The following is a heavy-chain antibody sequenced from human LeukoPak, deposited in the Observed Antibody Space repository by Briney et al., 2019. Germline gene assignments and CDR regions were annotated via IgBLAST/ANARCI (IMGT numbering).Heavy chain of an antibody. D-gene: IGHD4-17*01. CDR3: ATDSYGDYAYFYYYGMDV. CDR1: GFTISSNY. V-gene: IGHV3-66*01. CDR2: IYSGGST. Sequence: GGSLRLSCAASGFTISSNYMSWVRQAPGKGLEWVSVIYSGGSTYYADSVKGRFTISRDNSKNTLYLQMNSLRAEDTAVYYCATDSYGDYAYFYYYGMDVWGQGTTVTVSS. J-gene: IGHJ6*02.